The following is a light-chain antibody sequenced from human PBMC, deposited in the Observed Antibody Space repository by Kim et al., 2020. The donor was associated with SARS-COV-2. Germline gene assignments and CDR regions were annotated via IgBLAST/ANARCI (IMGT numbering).Light chain of an antibody. CDR2: TAS. Sequence: DIQMTQSPSSLSPSVGDRVTITCRASQGISTWLAWYQQKPGKAPKLLIHTASTLQSGVSSRFSGSGSGTDFTLTISSLQPEDSATYYCQQTDSFPLTFGGGTKLEI. V-gene: IGKV1-12*01. CDR3: QQTDSFPLT. J-gene: IGKJ4*01. CDR1: QGISTW.